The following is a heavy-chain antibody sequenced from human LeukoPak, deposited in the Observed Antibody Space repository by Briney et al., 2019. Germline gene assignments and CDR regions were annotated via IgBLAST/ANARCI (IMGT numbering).Heavy chain of an antibody. V-gene: IGHV4-59*01. J-gene: IGHJ4*02. CDR3: ARGGSIFGVVFDY. Sequence: SETLSLTCTVSGGSISSYYWSWIRQPPGKGLEWMGYMYNGGSTNYNPSLKSRVTISVDTSKNQFSLKLSSVTAADTAVYYCARGGSIFGVVFDYWGQGTLVTVSS. CDR2: MYNGGST. CDR1: GGSISSYY. D-gene: IGHD3-3*01.